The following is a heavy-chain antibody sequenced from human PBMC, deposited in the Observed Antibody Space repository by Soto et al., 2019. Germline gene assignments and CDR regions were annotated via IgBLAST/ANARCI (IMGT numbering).Heavy chain of an antibody. J-gene: IGHJ6*02. CDR1: GFTFSGYW. V-gene: IGHV3-7*05. CDR3: VREAV. CDR2: IKQDGSEQ. Sequence: PGGSLRLSCAASGFTFSGYWMSWVRQAPGKGLEWVANIKQDGSEQFYVDSVKGRFTISRDNAKNSLYLQMNSLRAEDTAVYYCVREAVWGQGTTVTVSS.